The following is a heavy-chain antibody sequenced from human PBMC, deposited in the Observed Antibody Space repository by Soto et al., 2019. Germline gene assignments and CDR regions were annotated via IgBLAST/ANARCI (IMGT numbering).Heavy chain of an antibody. CDR1: GDYISSYY. Sequence: SETLSLTCTVSGDYISSYYWSWIRQPPGKGLEWIAYIYYSGNTNYNPSLKSRVTISVDTSKNQFSLKLSSVTAADTAVYYCARRYGASFDYWGQGTLVTVSS. CDR2: IYYSGNT. V-gene: IGHV4-59*01. CDR3: ARRYGASFDY. J-gene: IGHJ4*02. D-gene: IGHD4-17*01.